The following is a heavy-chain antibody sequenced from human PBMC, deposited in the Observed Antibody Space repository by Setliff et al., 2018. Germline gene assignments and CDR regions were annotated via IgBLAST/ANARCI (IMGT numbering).Heavy chain of an antibody. CDR3: ARASSGWYSAYYYYMDV. Sequence: SETLSLTCTVSGDSISSRTYYWSWIRQPPGKGLEWIGYVYYSGTAYYNPSLKSRVTVIVDTSKNQFSLRLSSVTAADTAVYYCARASSGWYSAYYYYMDVWGKGTTVTVSS. D-gene: IGHD6-19*01. V-gene: IGHV4-61*01. CDR2: VYYSGTA. J-gene: IGHJ6*03. CDR1: GDSISSRTYY.